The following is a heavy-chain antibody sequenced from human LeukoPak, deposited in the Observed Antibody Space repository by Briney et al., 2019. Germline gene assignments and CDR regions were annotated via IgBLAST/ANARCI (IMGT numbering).Heavy chain of an antibody. CDR3: ARDRRYCSSTSCYFYYYGMDV. V-gene: IGHV3-53*04. J-gene: IGHJ6*02. D-gene: IGHD2-2*01. Sequence: GGSLRLSCAASGFTVSSNYMSWVRQAPGKGLEWVSVIYSGGSTYYADSVKGRFTISRHNSKNTLYLQMNSLRAEDTAVYYCARDRRYCSSTSCYFYYYGMDVWGRGTTVTVSS. CDR1: GFTVSSNY. CDR2: IYSGGST.